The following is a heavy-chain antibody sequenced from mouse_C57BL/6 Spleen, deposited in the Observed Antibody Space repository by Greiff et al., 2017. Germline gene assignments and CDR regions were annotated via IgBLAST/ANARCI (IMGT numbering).Heavy chain of an antibody. CDR2: ISDGGSYT. D-gene: IGHD1-1*01. J-gene: IGHJ2*01. V-gene: IGHV5-4*01. CDR3: ARAYYYGSSPCYFDY. Sequence: EVQGVESGGGLVKPGGSLKLSCAASGFTFSSYAMSWVRQTPEKRLEWVATISDGGSYTYYPDKVKGRFTISRDNAKNNLYLQTSHLKSEDTAMYSCARAYYYGSSPCYFDYWGQGTTLTVSS. CDR1: GFTFSSYA.